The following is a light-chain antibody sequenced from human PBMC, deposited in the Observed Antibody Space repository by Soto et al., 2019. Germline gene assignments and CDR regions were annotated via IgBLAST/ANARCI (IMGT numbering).Light chain of an antibody. CDR2: MTD. CDR1: WYNIGKNL. V-gene: IGLV1-47*01. Sequence: QLVLTQPPSASGTPGQTVSISCSGGWYNIGKNLGYWYQQLPGTAPKLLIYMTDKRPSGVPDRFSGSKSGSSASLAVSGLRSEAEAVYYCAAWDDSLRAWVFGGGTKLTVL. J-gene: IGLJ3*02. CDR3: AAWDDSLRAWV.